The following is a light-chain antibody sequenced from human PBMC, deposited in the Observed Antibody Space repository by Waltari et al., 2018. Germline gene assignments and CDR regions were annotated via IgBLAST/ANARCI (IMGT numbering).Light chain of an antibody. CDR2: DAS. CDR1: QSVGRF. CDR3: QHYVRLPAT. J-gene: IGKJ1*01. V-gene: IGKV3-20*01. Sequence: EIVLTQSPGTLSLSAGERATLSCRASQSVGRFLAWYRQKPGQAPRLLIYDASSRATGIPDRFSGSGSGTDFSLTISRLEPEDFAVYYCQHYVRLPATFGQGTKVEIK.